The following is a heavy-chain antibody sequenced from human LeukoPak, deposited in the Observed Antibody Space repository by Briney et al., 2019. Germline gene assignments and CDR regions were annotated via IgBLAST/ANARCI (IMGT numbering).Heavy chain of an antibody. CDR2: ISSSSYI. Sequence: GGSLRLSCAASGCTFSSYGMNWVRQAPGKGLEWVSSISSSSYIYYADSVKGRFTISRDNAKNSLCLQMNSLRAEDTAVYYCARGSGYPDYWGQGTLVTVSS. V-gene: IGHV3-21*01. CDR3: ARGSGYPDY. CDR1: GCTFSSYG. D-gene: IGHD3-22*01. J-gene: IGHJ4*02.